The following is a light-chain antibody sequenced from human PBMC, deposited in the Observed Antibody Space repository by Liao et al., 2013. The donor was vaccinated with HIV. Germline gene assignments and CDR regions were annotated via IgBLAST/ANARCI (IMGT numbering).Light chain of an antibody. CDR1: KLGGKY. CDR3: QAWDSSAEVV. V-gene: IGLV3-1*01. Sequence: SSELTQPPSVSVSPGQTASITCSGDKLGGKYASWYQQRPGQSPVLVMYQDNKRPSGIPERFSGSNSGNTATLTISGTQPVDEAEYFCQAWDSSAEVVFGGGTKLTVL. CDR2: QDN. J-gene: IGLJ2*01.